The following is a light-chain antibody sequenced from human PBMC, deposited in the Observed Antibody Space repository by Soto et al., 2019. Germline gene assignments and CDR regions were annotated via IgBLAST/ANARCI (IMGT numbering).Light chain of an antibody. J-gene: IGKJ1*01. V-gene: IGKV1-5*03. Sequence: FRASHGIGKYLVWYQQKPGKAPKLLIYKASTLKSGVPSRFSGSGSGTEFTLNISCVRADGFAAYSRHRYTTHSPPFGQGTKVDIK. CDR1: HGIGKY. CDR3: HRYTTHSPP. CDR2: KAS.